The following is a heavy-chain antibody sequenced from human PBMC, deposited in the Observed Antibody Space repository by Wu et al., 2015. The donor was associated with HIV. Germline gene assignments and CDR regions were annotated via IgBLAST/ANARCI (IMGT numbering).Heavy chain of an antibody. J-gene: IGHJ4*02. CDR3: ARGGAAARNYYFDY. V-gene: IGHV1-2*02. CDR1: GYTFTGYY. D-gene: IGHD6-25*01. Sequence: QAHLVQSGAEVKKPGASVKVSCEASGYTFTGYYIHWVRQAPGQGLEWMAWINFNSGGANSAQMFQGRVTMTRDTSITTAYLELSSLTSDDTAVYYCARGGAAARNYYFDYWGQGTLVTVSS. CDR2: INFNSGGA.